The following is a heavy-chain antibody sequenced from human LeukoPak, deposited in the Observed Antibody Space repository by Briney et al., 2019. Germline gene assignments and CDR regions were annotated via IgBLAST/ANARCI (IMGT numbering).Heavy chain of an antibody. CDR3: ARDWGRDGYSYYMDV. Sequence: SVKVSCKASGGTFSKSDISWVRQAPGQGLEWMGGIIPIFGTANYAQKFQGRVTITADKSTSTAYMELSSLRSEDTAVYYCARDWGRDGYSYYMDVWGKGTTVTVSS. V-gene: IGHV1-69*06. J-gene: IGHJ6*03. CDR1: GGTFSKSD. CDR2: IIPIFGTA. D-gene: IGHD5-24*01.